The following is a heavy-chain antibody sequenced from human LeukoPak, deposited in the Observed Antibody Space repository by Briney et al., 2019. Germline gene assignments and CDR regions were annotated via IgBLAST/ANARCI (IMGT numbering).Heavy chain of an antibody. CDR2: IYHSGST. Sequence: SETLSLTCTVSGYSISSGYYWGWIRQPPGKGLEWIGSIYHSGSTYYNPSLKSRVAISVDTSKNQFSLKLSSVTAADTAVYYCARHDSGDYGALDYWGQGSLVTVSS. V-gene: IGHV4-38-2*02. D-gene: IGHD4-17*01. CDR3: ARHDSGDYGALDY. CDR1: GYSISSGYY. J-gene: IGHJ4*02.